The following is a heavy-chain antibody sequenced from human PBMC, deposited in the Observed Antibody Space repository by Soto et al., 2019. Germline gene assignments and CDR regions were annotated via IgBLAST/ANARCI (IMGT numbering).Heavy chain of an antibody. Sequence: GGSLRLSCAASGFTFSSYAMSWVRQTPGKGLEWVSTISGSGASTYYADSVKGRFTISRDNSKNTLYLQMNSLRAEDTALYHCARIYCSGGSCYPSGLAFEIWGHGTMVTVSS. J-gene: IGHJ3*02. D-gene: IGHD2-15*01. CDR1: GFTFSSYA. CDR3: ARIYCSGGSCYPSGLAFEI. CDR2: ISGSGAST. V-gene: IGHV3-23*01.